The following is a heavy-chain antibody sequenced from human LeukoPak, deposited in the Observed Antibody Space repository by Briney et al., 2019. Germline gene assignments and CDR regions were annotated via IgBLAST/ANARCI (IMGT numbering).Heavy chain of an antibody. CDR1: GFSLSTSGMC. CDR2: IDWDDDK. V-gene: IGHV2-70*11. J-gene: IGHJ6*03. Sequence: SGPALVKPTQTLTLTCTFSGFSLSTSGMCVSWIRQSPGKALEWLARIDWDDDKYYSTSLKTRLTISKDTSKNQVVLTMTNMDPVDTATYYCARIRATGYCSSTSCHLGGYYYYYMDVWGKGTTVTVSS. CDR3: ARIRATGYCSSTSCHLGGYYYYYMDV. D-gene: IGHD2-2*03.